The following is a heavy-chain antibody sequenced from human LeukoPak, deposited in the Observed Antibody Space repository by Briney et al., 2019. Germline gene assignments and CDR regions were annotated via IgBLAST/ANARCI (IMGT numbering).Heavy chain of an antibody. CDR2: MSSGGASI. D-gene: IGHD6-19*01. V-gene: IGHV3-11*01. Sequence: GGSLRLSCEASGFIFGDYYMTWIRQAPGKGLEWVSYMSSGGASIYYADSVKGRFTISRDNAKNSLYLQMNSLRAEDTALYYCAKDPYSSGWFHHFDYWGQGTLVTVSS. J-gene: IGHJ4*02. CDR3: AKDPYSSGWFHHFDY. CDR1: GFIFGDYY.